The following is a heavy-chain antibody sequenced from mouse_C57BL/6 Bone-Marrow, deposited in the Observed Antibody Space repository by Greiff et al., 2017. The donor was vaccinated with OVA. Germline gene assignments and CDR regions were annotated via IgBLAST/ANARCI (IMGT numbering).Heavy chain of an antibody. CDR2: IDPENGDT. V-gene: IGHV14-4*01. Sequence: EVKLQESGAELVRPGASVKLSCTASGFNIKDDYMHWVKQRPEQGLEWIGWIDPENGDTEYASKFQGKATITADTSSNTAYLQLSSLTSEDTAVYYCLYGSSSWFAYWGQGTLVTVSA. D-gene: IGHD1-1*01. CDR3: LYGSSSWFAY. CDR1: GFNIKDDY. J-gene: IGHJ3*01.